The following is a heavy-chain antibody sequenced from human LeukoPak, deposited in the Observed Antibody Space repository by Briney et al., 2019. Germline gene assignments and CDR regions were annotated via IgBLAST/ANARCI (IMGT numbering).Heavy chain of an antibody. CDR2: INPNSGVT. CDR3: ARGRISSSY. V-gene: IGHV1-2*02. CDR1: GYAFTGYY. D-gene: IGHD6-13*01. J-gene: IGHJ4*02. Sequence: ASVKVSCKASGYAFTGYYMHWVRQAPGQGLEWMGCINPNSGVTRYAQKFLGRVSMTRDTSITTAYMELTRLRSDDTAVYFCARGRISSSYWGQGTLVTVSS.